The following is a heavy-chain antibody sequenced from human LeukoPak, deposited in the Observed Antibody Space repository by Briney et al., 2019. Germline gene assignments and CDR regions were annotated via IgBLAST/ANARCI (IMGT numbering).Heavy chain of an antibody. Sequence: SETLSLTCDVSSGSLTSTNSWSSVRQPPGKGLEGIGEVHLDGRTNYNASLKSRLIMSVDLPETHISLKLTSVTAADTAAYYCAREGGFYRPLDYSGQGTLVTVSS. D-gene: IGHD3-3*01. CDR3: AREGGFYRPLDY. CDR2: VHLDGRT. V-gene: IGHV4-4*02. CDR1: SGSLTSTNS. J-gene: IGHJ4*02.